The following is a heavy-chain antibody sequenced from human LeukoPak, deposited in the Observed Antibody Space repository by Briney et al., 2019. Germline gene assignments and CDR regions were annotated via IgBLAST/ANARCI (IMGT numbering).Heavy chain of an antibody. CDR1: GGSFSGYY. D-gene: IGHD2-2*01. V-gene: IGHV4-34*01. CDR2: INHSGST. J-gene: IGHJ5*02. CDR3: ARRACSSSSCYGVFDP. Sequence: SETLSLTCAVYGGSFSGYYWSWIRQPPGKGLEWIGEINHSGSTNYNPSLKSRVTISVDTSKNQFSLKLSSVTAADTAVYYCARRACSSSSCYGVFDPWGQGTLVTVSS.